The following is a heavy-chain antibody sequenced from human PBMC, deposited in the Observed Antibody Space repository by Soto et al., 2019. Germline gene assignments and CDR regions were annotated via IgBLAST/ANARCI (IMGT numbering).Heavy chain of an antibody. J-gene: IGHJ6*02. CDR1: GGTFSSYA. CDR3: AREFGQNYYYGMDV. D-gene: IGHD3-16*01. Sequence: SVTVSCKASGGTFSSYAISWVRQAPGQGLEWMGGIIPIFGTANYAQKFQGRVTITADESTSTAYMELSSLRSEDTAVYYCAREFGQNYYYGMDVWGQGTTVTVSS. CDR2: IIPIFGTA. V-gene: IGHV1-69*13.